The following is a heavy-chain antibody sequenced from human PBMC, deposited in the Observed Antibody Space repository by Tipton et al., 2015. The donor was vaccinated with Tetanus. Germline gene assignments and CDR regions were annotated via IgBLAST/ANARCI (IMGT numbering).Heavy chain of an antibody. D-gene: IGHD5-24*01. J-gene: IGHJ4*02. Sequence: LRLSCTVSGASINAGGYLWTWVRQYPGKGLEWIGNIYYTAHTSYTPSLDSRVTISVDTSKNQFSLRLTSVTAADAAVYYCARTTRRWLHPDNWGQGTLVTVSS. CDR1: GASINAGGYL. CDR2: IYYTAHT. V-gene: IGHV4-31*02. CDR3: ARTTRRWLHPDN.